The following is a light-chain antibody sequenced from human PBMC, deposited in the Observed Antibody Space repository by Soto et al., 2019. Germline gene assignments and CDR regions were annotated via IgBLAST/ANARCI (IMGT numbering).Light chain of an antibody. V-gene: IGKV3-20*01. CDR2: GVS. J-gene: IGKJ2*01. Sequence: ENVLTQSPGNLSLYPGERATLPCRASQSVTNSFFAWYQQKPGQAHRLLIYGVSSTATGTPDRFSGSGSGRDFTLPISRLEPEDFVVYHCQQYSPLPHTFGQGTKLEVK. CDR1: QSVTNSF. CDR3: QQYSPLPHT.